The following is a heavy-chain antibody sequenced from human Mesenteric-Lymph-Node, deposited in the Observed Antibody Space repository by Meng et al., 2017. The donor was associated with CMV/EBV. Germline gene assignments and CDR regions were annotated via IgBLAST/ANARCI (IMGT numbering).Heavy chain of an antibody. J-gene: IGHJ1*01. Sequence: GSITRNTWWGWVRQPPGKGMEWIGEISHYGNINYNPSLKSRVSISIDKSKNQFSLNMTSVTAADTAVYYCVRYCSGNSCFVAEDQQHWGQGTLVTVSS. D-gene: IGHD2-15*01. CDR1: GSITRNTW. V-gene: IGHV4/OR15-8*02. CDR2: ISHYGNI. CDR3: VRYCSGNSCFVAEDQQH.